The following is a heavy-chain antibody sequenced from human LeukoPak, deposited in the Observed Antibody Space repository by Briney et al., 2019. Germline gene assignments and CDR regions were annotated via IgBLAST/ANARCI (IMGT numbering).Heavy chain of an antibody. CDR3: AYASSGIAFDV. CDR2: MNPNGGNT. V-gene: IGHV1-8*01. D-gene: IGHD2-2*01. J-gene: IGHJ3*01. CDR1: GYTFTTYD. Sequence: ASVKVSCLASGYTFTTYDINWVRQATGQGLEWRGWMNPNGGNTGYPQKLQGRVTMTRNTSISTAYMELSSLRSDDTAVYYCAYASSGIAFDVWGQGTVVTVSS.